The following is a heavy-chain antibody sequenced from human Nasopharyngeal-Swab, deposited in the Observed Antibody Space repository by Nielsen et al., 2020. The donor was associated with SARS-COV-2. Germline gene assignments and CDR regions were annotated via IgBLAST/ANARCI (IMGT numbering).Heavy chain of an antibody. CDR3: ARQGAVAGYYYYYMDV. CDR2: IYPGDSDT. V-gene: IGHV5-51*01. D-gene: IGHD6-19*01. J-gene: IGHJ6*03. Sequence: GASLKISCKGSGYSFTSYWIDWARQMPGKGLAWMGIIYPGDSDTRYSPSFQGQVTISADKSISTAYLQWSSLKASDTAMYYCARQGAVAGYYYYYMDVWGKGTTVTVSS. CDR1: GYSFTSYW.